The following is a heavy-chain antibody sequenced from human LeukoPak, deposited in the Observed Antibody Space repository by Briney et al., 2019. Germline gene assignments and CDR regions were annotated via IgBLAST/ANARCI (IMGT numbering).Heavy chain of an antibody. Sequence: SETLSLTCTVSSGSISSSNYFWGWIRQPPGKGLEWIGIIYYVGNTYYNPSLKSRVTISVDTSKSQFSLMLTSVTAADTAVYHCARDSGYFTFDSWGQGALVTVSS. CDR1: SGSISSSNYF. V-gene: IGHV4-39*07. CDR2: IYYVGNT. J-gene: IGHJ4*02. D-gene: IGHD3-22*01. CDR3: ARDSGYFTFDS.